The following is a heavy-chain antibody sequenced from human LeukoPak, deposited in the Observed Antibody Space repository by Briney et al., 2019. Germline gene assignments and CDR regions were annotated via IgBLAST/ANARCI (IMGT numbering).Heavy chain of an antibody. CDR3: GRHHLYQGDGYNYVDY. D-gene: IGHD5-24*01. CDR1: GVSISSYY. J-gene: IGHJ4*02. CDR2: IYYSGST. Sequence: PSETLSLTCTVSGVSISSYYWSWIRQPPGKGLEWIGYIYYSGSTSYNPSLKRRVTISIDTPKNQFSLKLSSVTAADTALYYCGRHHLYQGDGYNYVDYWGQGTLVTVSS. V-gene: IGHV4-59*08.